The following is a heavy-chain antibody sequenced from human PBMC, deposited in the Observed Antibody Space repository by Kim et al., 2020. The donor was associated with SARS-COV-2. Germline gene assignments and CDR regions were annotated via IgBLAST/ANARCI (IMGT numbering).Heavy chain of an antibody. J-gene: IGHJ4*02. D-gene: IGHD3-22*01. CDR1: EYSFTSYY. V-gene: IGHV1-46*01. Sequence: ASVKVSCKASEYSFTSYYLHWVRQAPGQGLEWLGFINPSGGYTDFAQKFQGRVNVTTDTSTSTVYMELSSLRSEDTAVYYCARETYYYETSGYYPYYFDYWGQGTLVTVSS. CDR2: INPSGGYT. CDR3: ARETYYYETSGYYPYYFDY.